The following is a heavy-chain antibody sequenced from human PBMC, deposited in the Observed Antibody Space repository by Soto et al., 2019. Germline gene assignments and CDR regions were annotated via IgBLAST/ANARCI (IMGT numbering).Heavy chain of an antibody. D-gene: IGHD2-21*02. CDR2: ISSNGGST. Sequence: PGGSLRLSCAASGFTFSSYWMSWVRQAPGKGLEYVSAISSNGGSTYYANSVKGRFTISRDNSKNTLYLQMGSLRAEDMAVYYCARTGYCGGDCYLYYYYGMDVWGQGTTVTVSS. J-gene: IGHJ6*02. V-gene: IGHV3-64*01. CDR1: GFTFSSYW. CDR3: ARTGYCGGDCYLYYYYGMDV.